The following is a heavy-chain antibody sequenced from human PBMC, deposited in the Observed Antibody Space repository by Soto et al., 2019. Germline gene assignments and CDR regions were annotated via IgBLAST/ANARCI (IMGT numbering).Heavy chain of an antibody. CDR1: GYTFTSYY. D-gene: IGHD6-6*01. CDR2: INPSGGST. CDR3: ARQRLAKYGMDV. J-gene: IGHJ6*02. V-gene: IGHV1-46*03. Sequence: QVQLVQSGAEVKKPGASVKVSCKASGYTFTSYYMHWVRQAPGQGLEWMGIINPSGGSTSYAQKCQGRVTMTRDTSTSTGYMELSRLRYEDTAVYYCARQRLAKYGMDVWGQGTTVTVSS.